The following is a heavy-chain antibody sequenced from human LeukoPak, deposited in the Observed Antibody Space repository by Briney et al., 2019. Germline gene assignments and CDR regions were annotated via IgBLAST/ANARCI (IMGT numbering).Heavy chain of an antibody. CDR3: ARRRIAAAFPPYYYYMDV. D-gene: IGHD6-13*01. CDR2: IYYSGST. J-gene: IGHJ6*03. V-gene: IGHV4-39*01. CDR1: GGSISSSSYY. Sequence: SETLSLTCTVSGGSISSSSYYWGWIRQPPGKGLEWIGSIYYSGSTYYNPSLKSRVTISVDTSKNQFSPKLSSVTAADTAVYYCARRRIAAAFPPYYYYMDVWGKGTTVTVFS.